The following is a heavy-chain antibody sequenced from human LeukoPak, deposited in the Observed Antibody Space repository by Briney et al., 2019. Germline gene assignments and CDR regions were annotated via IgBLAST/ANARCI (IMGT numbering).Heavy chain of an antibody. CDR3: ARSLKAGGDF. CDR2: IEPSSGGT. V-gene: IGHV1-2*06. D-gene: IGHD1-26*01. Sequence: GASVKVSCKTSGYTFNGHYIYWVRQAPGQGLEWMGRIEPSSGGTNYAQKFQGRFTLTRDTSIRTAYMDLKRLTSDDTATYYCARSLKAGGDFWGQGTLVTVSS. CDR1: GYTFNGHY. J-gene: IGHJ4*02.